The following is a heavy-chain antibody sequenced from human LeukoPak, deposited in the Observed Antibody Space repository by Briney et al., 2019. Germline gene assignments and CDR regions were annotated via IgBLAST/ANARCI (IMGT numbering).Heavy chain of an antibody. Sequence: PGGSLRLSCAASGFTFSDYAMHWVRQAPGKGLEWAAVISYDGTNKYYADSVKGRFTISRDNSKNTLYLQMNSLRDEDTAVNYCARESRPMVRGVYAFDIWGQGTMVTVSS. CDR3: ARESRPMVRGVYAFDI. V-gene: IGHV3-30-3*01. D-gene: IGHD3-10*01. J-gene: IGHJ3*02. CDR1: GFTFSDYA. CDR2: ISYDGTNK.